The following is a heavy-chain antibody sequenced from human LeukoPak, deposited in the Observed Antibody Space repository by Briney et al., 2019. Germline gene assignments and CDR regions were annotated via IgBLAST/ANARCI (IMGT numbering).Heavy chain of an antibody. Sequence: SQTLSLTCTVSGGSISSGDYYWSWIRQPPGKGLQWIGYIYYSGSTYYNPSLKSRVTISVDTSENQFSLRLSSVTAADTAVYYCARTSRTGEPEYFQHWGQGTLVTVSS. D-gene: IGHD2-8*02. V-gene: IGHV4-30-4*01. CDR1: GGSISSGDYY. CDR2: IYYSGST. CDR3: ARTSRTGEPEYFQH. J-gene: IGHJ1*01.